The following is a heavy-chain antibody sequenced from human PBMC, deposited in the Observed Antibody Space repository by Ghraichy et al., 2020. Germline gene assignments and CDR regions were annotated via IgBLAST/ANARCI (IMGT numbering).Heavy chain of an antibody. CDR2: INDSGSST. Sequence: GGSLRLSCAASGFTFSGYAMSWVRQAPGKGLEWVSSINDSGSSTSYADSVKGRFTISRDNSENTLYLQMNSLRAEDTAVYYCAKRRIMIIVAGTYYFDYWGQGTPVTVPS. V-gene: IGHV3-23*01. CDR1: GFTFSGYA. D-gene: IGHD3-22*01. CDR3: AKRRIMIIVAGTYYFDY. J-gene: IGHJ4*02.